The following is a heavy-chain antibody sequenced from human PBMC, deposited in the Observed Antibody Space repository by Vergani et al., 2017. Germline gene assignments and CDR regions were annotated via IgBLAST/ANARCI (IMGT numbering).Heavy chain of an antibody. V-gene: IGHV3-9*01. CDR3: AKGSWIWGSYRTSSFDY. Sequence: EVQLVESGGGLVQPGRSLRLSCAASGFTFDDYAMHWVRQAPGKGLEWVSGISWNSGSIGYADSVKGRFTISRDNSKNTLYLQMNSLRAEDTAVYYCAKGSWIWGSYRTSSFDYWGQGTLVTVSS. CDR1: GFTFDDYA. J-gene: IGHJ4*02. CDR2: ISWNSGSI. D-gene: IGHD3-16*02.